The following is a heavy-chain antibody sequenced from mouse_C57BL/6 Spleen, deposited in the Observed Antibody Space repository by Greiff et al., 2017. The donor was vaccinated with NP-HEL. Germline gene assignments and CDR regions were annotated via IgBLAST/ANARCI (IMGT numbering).Heavy chain of an antibody. CDR2: IRNKANGYTT. CDR1: GFTFTDYY. V-gene: IGHV7-3*01. D-gene: IGHD2-2*01. Sequence: EVKLMESGGGLVQPGGSLSLSCAASGFTFTDYYMSWVRQPPGKALEWLGFIRNKANGYTTEYSASVKGRFTISRDNSQSILYLQMNALRAEDSATYYCARGGYDGRAMDYWGQGTSVTVSS. J-gene: IGHJ4*01. CDR3: ARGGYDGRAMDY.